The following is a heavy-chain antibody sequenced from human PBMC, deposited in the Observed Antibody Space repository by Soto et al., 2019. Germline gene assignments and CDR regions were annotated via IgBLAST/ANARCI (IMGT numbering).Heavy chain of an antibody. CDR3: ARYNWGAMGAFDI. D-gene: IGHD1-1*01. J-gene: IGHJ3*02. CDR1: GGTICSYY. Sequence: SETLSLTCTVSGGTICSYYWSWIRQPPGKGLEWIGYIYYSGSTNYNPSLKSRVTISVDTSKNQFSLKLSSVTAADTAVYYCARYNWGAMGAFDIWGQGTMVTVSS. CDR2: IYYSGST. V-gene: IGHV4-59*01.